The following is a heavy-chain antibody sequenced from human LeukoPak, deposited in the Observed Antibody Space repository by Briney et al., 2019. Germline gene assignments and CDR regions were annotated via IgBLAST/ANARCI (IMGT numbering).Heavy chain of an antibody. CDR3: ARESNNYYYYYMDV. CDR1: GGSISSGSYY. Sequence: PSQTLSLTCTVSGGSISSGSYYWSWIRQPAGKGLEWIGRIHTSGSTNYNPSLKSRVTISVDTSKNQFSLKLSSVTAADTAVYYCARESNNYYYYYMDVWGKGTTVTVSS. CDR2: IHTSGST. J-gene: IGHJ6*03. V-gene: IGHV4-61*02.